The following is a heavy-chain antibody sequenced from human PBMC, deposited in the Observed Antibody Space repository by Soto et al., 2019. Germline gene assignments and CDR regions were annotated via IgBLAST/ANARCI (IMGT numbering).Heavy chain of an antibody. Sequence: QLGGSLRLSCAASGFTFGSYGMHWVRQAPGKGLEWVAVISYDGSNKYYADSVKGRFTISGDNSKNTLYLQMNSLRAEDTAVYYCAKDLSSGYSYGYYYYYGMDVWGQGTTVTVPS. J-gene: IGHJ6*02. CDR1: GFTFGSYG. V-gene: IGHV3-30*18. D-gene: IGHD5-18*01. CDR3: AKDLSSGYSYGYYYYYGMDV. CDR2: ISYDGSNK.